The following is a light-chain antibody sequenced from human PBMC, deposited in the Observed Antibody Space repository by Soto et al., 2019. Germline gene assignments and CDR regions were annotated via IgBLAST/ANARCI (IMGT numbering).Light chain of an antibody. J-gene: IGKJ1*01. V-gene: IGKV1-5*01. CDR3: QQYNSYSWT. CDR1: QSISSW. Sequence: DIQMTQSPSTLSASVGDRVTITCRASQSISSWLAWYQQKPGKAPKVLIYDASSLESGDPSRFIGSGSWTAFTLTISSLQPDDFATYYCQQYNSYSWTFGQGTKVEIK. CDR2: DAS.